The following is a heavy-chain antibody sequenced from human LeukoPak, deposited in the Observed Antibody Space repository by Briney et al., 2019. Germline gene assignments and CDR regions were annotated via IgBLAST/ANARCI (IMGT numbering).Heavy chain of an antibody. Sequence: KPGGSLRLSCAASEFTFSNTWMSWVRQAPGKGLEWVGRIKSISDGGTTDFAAPVKGRFTISRDDSIDTVFLQMKSLTTEDTAVYYCTAARRAYCGGDCYFWGQGTLVTVSS. CDR3: TAARRAYCGGDCYF. CDR1: EFTFSNTW. CDR2: IKSISDGGTT. V-gene: IGHV3-15*05. J-gene: IGHJ4*02. D-gene: IGHD2-21*02.